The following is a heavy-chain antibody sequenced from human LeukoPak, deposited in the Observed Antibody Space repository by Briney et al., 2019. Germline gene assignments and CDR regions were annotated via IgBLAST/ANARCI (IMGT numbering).Heavy chain of an antibody. CDR3: TTGIGRGYSGYEHDY. CDR1: GFTFSNAW. J-gene: IGHJ4*02. CDR2: IKSKTDGGTT. D-gene: IGHD5-12*01. Sequence: PGGSLRLSCAASGFTFSNAWMSWVRQAPGKGLEWVGRIKSKTDGGTTDYAAPVKGRFTISRDDSKNTLYLQMNSLKTEDTAVYYCTTGIGRGYSGYEHDYWGQGTLVTVSS. V-gene: IGHV3-15*01.